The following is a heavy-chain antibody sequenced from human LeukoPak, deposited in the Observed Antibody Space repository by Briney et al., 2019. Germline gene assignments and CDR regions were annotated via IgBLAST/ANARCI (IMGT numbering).Heavy chain of an antibody. CDR3: ARGVRGYSGYEGSYFDY. J-gene: IGHJ4*02. CDR2: INPSGGST. CDR1: GYTFTSYY. D-gene: IGHD5-12*01. V-gene: IGHV1-46*01. Sequence: ASVKVSCKASGYTFTSYYMHWVRQAPGQGLEWMGIINPSGGSTSYAQKFQGRVTMTRDMSTSTVYMELSSLRAEDTAVYYCARGVRGYSGYEGSYFDYWGQGTLVTASS.